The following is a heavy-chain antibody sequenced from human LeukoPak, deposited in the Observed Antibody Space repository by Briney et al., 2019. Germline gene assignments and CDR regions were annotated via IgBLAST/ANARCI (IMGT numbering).Heavy chain of an antibody. CDR1: GYTFTTYA. CDR3: ARDQRLGNFDY. D-gene: IGHD7-27*01. CDR2: INAGNGNT. V-gene: IGHV1-3*01. Sequence: GASVTVSCKASGYTFTTYAMHWVRQAPGQRLEWMGWINAGNGNTKYSQKFQGRVTITRDTSASTAYMELSSLRSEDTAVYYCARDQRLGNFDYWGQGTLVTVSS. J-gene: IGHJ4*02.